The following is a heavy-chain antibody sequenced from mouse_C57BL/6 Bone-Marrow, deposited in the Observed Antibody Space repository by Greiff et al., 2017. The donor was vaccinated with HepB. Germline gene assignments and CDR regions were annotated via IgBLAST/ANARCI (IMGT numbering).Heavy chain of an antibody. Sequence: QVQLQQSGPELVKPGASVKISCKASGYAFSSSWMNWVKQRPGKGLEWIGRIYPGDGDTNYNGKFKGKATLTADKSSSTAYMQLSSLTSEDSAVYFCARGEWWVGRGSSSHFDYWGQGTTLTVSS. CDR2: IYPGDGDT. V-gene: IGHV1-82*01. CDR3: ARGEWWVGRGSSSHFDY. J-gene: IGHJ2*01. D-gene: IGHD1-1*01. CDR1: GYAFSSSW.